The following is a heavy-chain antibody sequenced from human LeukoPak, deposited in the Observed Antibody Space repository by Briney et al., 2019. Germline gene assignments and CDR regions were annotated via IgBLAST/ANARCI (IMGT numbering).Heavy chain of an antibody. CDR1: GGSISSHY. Sequence: SETLSPTCTVSGGSISSHYWSWIRQPPGKGLEWIGYIYYSGSTNYNPSLKSRVTISVDTSKNQFSLKLSSVTAADTAVYYCARIPIAAAGTDDNYYYYYMDVWGKGTTVTVSS. D-gene: IGHD6-13*01. V-gene: IGHV4-59*11. CDR3: ARIPIAAAGTDDNYYYYYMDV. CDR2: IYYSGST. J-gene: IGHJ6*03.